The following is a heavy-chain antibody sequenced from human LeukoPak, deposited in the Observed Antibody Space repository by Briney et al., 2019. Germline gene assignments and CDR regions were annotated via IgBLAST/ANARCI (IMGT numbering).Heavy chain of an antibody. CDR3: ARGRTSGQYNWFDP. V-gene: IGHV1-3*01. CDR2: INAGNGNT. J-gene: IGHJ5*02. D-gene: IGHD3-3*01. Sequence: GASVKVSCKASGYTFTSYAMHWVRQAPGQRLEWMGWINAGNGNTKYSQKFQGRVTITRDTSASTAYMELSSLRSEDTAVYYCARGRTSGQYNWFDPWGQGTLVTVSS. CDR1: GYTFTSYA.